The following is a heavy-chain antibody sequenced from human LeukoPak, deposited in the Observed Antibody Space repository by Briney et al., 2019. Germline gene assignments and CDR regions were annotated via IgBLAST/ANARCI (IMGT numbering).Heavy chain of an antibody. CDR2: IIPIFGTP. CDR3: ARGVRKAATNFDY. Sequence: SVKVSCKASGGTFISYAISWVRQAPGQGLEWMGGIIPIFGTPNYAQKFQGRVTITADESTCTAYMELSSLRSEDTAVYYCARGVRKAATNFDYWGQGILVTVSS. CDR1: GGTFISYA. D-gene: IGHD1-26*01. V-gene: IGHV1-69*13. J-gene: IGHJ4*02.